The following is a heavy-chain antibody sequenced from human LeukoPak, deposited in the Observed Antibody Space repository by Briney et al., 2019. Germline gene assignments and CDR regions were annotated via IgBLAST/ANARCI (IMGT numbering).Heavy chain of an antibody. Sequence: ASVKVSCKASGYTFTGYCMHWVRQAPGQGLERMGWINPNSGGTNYAQKFQGRVTMTRDTSISTAYMELSRLRSDDTAVYYCARDKASSIVGAISYAFDIWGQGTMVTVSS. CDR3: ARDKASSIVGAISYAFDI. CDR2: INPNSGGT. V-gene: IGHV1-2*02. D-gene: IGHD1-26*01. CDR1: GYTFTGYC. J-gene: IGHJ3*02.